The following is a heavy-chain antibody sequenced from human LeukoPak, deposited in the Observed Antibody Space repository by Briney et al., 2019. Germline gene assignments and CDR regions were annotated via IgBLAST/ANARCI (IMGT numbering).Heavy chain of an antibody. CDR1: GFPFYMYA. J-gene: IGHJ5*01. V-gene: IGHV3-23*01. D-gene: IGHD3-22*01. CDR2: MCGTAGCT. Sequence: GGSLRLSCQASGFPFYMYAMSWVRPAPGKGLEWVASMCGTAGCTFYPDSVKGRFTISRDNSKNVLYLRMNSLTAEDTAIYYCAKDRPNFHENSGHYYRRDGDSWGQGTLVTVSS. CDR3: AKDRPNFHENSGHYYRRDGDS.